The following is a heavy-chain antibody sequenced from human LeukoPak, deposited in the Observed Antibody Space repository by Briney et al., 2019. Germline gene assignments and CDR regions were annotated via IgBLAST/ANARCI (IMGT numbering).Heavy chain of an antibody. D-gene: IGHD3-9*01. J-gene: IGHJ5*02. CDR3: ARDGAGVRYFDWLSRGWFDP. V-gene: IGHV3-30-3*01. CDR1: GFTFSSYA. CDR2: ISYDGSNK. Sequence: PGGSLRLSCAASGFTFSSYAMHWVRQAPGKGLEWVAVISYDGSNKYYADSVKGRFTISRDNSKNTLYLQMNSLRAEDTAVYYCARDGAGVRYFDWLSRGWFDPWGQGTLVTVSS.